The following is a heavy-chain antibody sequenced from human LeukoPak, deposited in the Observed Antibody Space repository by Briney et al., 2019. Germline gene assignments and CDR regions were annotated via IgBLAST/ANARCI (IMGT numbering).Heavy chain of an antibody. Sequence: SETLSLTCTVSGGSLSSANHLWSWVRQSPGVGLEWIGYIHYDGRAHYNPSLKSRVSMSLDMSKNQFSLSLSSVTAADTAIYYCAREVITPGDSDGFDLWGQGTMVSVSS. CDR3: AREVITPGDSDGFDL. D-gene: IGHD2-2*01. CDR1: GGSLSSANHL. V-gene: IGHV4-30-4*08. CDR2: IHYDGRA. J-gene: IGHJ3*01.